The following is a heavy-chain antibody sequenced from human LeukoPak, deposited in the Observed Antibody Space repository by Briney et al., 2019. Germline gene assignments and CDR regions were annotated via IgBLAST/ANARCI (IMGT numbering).Heavy chain of an antibody. CDR3: ARVGIAAAVGTGFDY. Sequence: SETLSLTCTVSGGSISSYYWSWIRQPPGKGLEWIGYIYYSGSTNYNPSLKSRVTISVDTSKNQFSLKLSSVTAADTAVYYCARVGIAAAVGTGFDYWGQGTLVTVSS. V-gene: IGHV4-59*01. D-gene: IGHD6-13*01. J-gene: IGHJ4*02. CDR1: GGSISSYY. CDR2: IYYSGST.